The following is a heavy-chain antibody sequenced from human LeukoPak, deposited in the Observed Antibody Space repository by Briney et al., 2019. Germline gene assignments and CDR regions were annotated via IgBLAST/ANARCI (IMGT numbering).Heavy chain of an antibody. CDR3: ARAQYYGSGSSIFDY. D-gene: IGHD3-10*01. Sequence: PSETLSLTCAVSGGSISSSNWWSWVRHPPGKGLEWIGEIYHSGSTNYNPSLKSRVTISVDKSKNQFSLKLSSVAAADTAVYYCARAQYYGSGSSIFDYWGQGTLVTVSS. CDR1: GGSISSSNW. J-gene: IGHJ4*02. V-gene: IGHV4-4*02. CDR2: IYHSGST.